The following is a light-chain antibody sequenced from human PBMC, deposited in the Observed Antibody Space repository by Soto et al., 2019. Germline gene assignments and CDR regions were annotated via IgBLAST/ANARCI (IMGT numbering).Light chain of an antibody. CDR2: LEGSGSY. CDR1: SGHSSYI. CDR3: DSWDSNTHVV. J-gene: IGLJ2*01. Sequence: QPVLTQSSSASASLGSSVKLTCTLSSGHSSYIIAWHQQQPGKAPRYLMKLEGSGSYNKGSGVPDRYSGSSSGADRYLTISGLLFVDEAGYYSDSWDSNTHVVLGGGTKLTVL. V-gene: IGLV4-60*02.